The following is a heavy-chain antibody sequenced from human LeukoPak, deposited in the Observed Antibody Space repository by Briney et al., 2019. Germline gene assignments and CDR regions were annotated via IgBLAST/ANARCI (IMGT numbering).Heavy chain of an antibody. CDR1: GGSINSYY. J-gene: IGHJ5*02. D-gene: IGHD2-2*01. Sequence: SETLSLTCTVSGGSINSYYWSWIRQPPGKGLEWIGYIYYSGSTNYNPSLKSRVTISVDKSKNQFSLKLNSVTAADTAVYYCARDYCTSTTCPNWFDPWGQGTLVTVSS. CDR3: ARDYCTSTTCPNWFDP. V-gene: IGHV4-59*12. CDR2: IYYSGST.